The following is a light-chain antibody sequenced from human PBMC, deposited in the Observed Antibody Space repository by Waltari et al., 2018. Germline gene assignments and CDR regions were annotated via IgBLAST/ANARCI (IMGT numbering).Light chain of an antibody. CDR2: SNN. J-gene: IGLJ1*01. CDR3: AAWDDSLNGLYV. Sequence: QSVLTQPPSASGTPGQRVTNSCSGSSSNIGSNTVTWYQQLPGTAPKLLIYSNNQRPSGVPDRFSGSKSGTSASLAISGLQSEDEADYYCAAWDDSLNGLYVFGTGTKVTVL. V-gene: IGLV1-44*01. CDR1: SSNIGSNT.